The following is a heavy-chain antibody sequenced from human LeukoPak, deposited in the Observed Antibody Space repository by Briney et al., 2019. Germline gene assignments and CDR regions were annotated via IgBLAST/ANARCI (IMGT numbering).Heavy chain of an antibody. Sequence: PSETLSLTCTVSGGSICSSSYYWGRIRQPPGKGLEWIGSIYYSGSTYYNPSLKNRVTISVDTSKNQFSLKLSSVTAADTAVYYCAGYCGGDCGTEQFAFDIWGQGTMVTVSS. CDR1: GGSICSSSYY. D-gene: IGHD2-21*02. CDR3: AGYCGGDCGTEQFAFDI. J-gene: IGHJ3*02. V-gene: IGHV4-39*01. CDR2: IYYSGST.